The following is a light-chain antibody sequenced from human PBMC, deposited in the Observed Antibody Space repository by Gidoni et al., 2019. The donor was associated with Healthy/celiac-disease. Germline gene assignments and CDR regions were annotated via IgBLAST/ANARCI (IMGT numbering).Light chain of an antibody. J-gene: IGKJ4*01. CDR2: AAS. CDR3: QRSYSTPLT. V-gene: IGKV1-39*01. Sequence: DIQTTQSPSSLSASVGDRVTITCRASQSISSYLNWYQQKPGKAPKLLIYAASSLQSGVPSRFSGSGSGTDFTLTISSLQPEGFATYYCQRSYSTPLTFGGGTKVEIK. CDR1: QSISSY.